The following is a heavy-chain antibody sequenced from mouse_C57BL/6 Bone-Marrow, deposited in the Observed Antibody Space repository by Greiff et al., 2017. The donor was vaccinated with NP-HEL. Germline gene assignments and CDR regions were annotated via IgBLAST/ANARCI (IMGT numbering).Heavy chain of an antibody. CDR3: ARGGLGDWYFDV. D-gene: IGHD1-1*02. J-gene: IGHJ1*03. Sequence: EVQGVESGGGLVQPGRSLRLSCATSGFTFSDFYMEWVRQAPGKGLEWIAASRNKANDYTTEYSASVKGRFIVSRDTTQSILYLQMNALRAEDTAIYYCARGGLGDWYFDVWGTGTTVTVSS. CDR2: SRNKANDYTT. V-gene: IGHV7-1*01. CDR1: GFTFSDFY.